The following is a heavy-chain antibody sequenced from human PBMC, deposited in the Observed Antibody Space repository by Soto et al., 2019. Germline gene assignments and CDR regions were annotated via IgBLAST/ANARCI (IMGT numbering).Heavy chain of an antibody. Sequence: QVQLVESGGGVVQPGRSLRLSCAASGFTFSSYGMHWVRQAPGKGLEWVAVIWYDGSNKYYADSVKGRFTISRDNSKNTLYLQMNSLRAEATAVYYCAGTDAVVPAASEGFDPWGQGTLVTVSS. CDR2: IWYDGSNK. V-gene: IGHV3-33*01. CDR1: GFTFSSYG. CDR3: AGTDAVVPAASEGFDP. D-gene: IGHD2-2*01. J-gene: IGHJ5*02.